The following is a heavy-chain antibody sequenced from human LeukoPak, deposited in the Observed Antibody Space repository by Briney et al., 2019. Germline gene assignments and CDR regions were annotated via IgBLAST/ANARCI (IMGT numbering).Heavy chain of an antibody. Sequence: EASVKVSCKASGYTVTGYYMHWVRQAPGQGLEWMGWINPNSGGTNYAQKFQGRVTMTRDTSISTAYMELSRLRSDDTAVYYCARALRYFDWYSYYFDYWGQGTLVTVSS. CDR3: ARALRYFDWYSYYFDY. CDR1: GYTVTGYY. CDR2: INPNSGGT. V-gene: IGHV1-2*02. J-gene: IGHJ4*02. D-gene: IGHD3-9*01.